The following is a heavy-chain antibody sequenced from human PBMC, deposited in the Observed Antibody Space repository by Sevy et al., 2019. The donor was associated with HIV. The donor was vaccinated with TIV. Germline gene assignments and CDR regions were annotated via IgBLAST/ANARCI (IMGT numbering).Heavy chain of an antibody. V-gene: IGHV3-23*01. CDR2: FSFGCGKI. CDR3: AREGCSKPHDY. Sequence: GGSLRLSCAASGFTFSNYAMSWVRQAPGKGLEWVSTFSFGCGKINYADSVKGRFTTSRDNSKNTLYLQMNSLSAEDTALYYCAREGCSKPHDYWGQGTLVTVSS. CDR1: GFTFSNYA. J-gene: IGHJ4*02. D-gene: IGHD2-2*01.